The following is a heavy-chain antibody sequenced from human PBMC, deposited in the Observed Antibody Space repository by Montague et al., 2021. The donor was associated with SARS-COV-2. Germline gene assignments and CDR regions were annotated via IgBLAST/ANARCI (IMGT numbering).Heavy chain of an antibody. CDR3: AGELGFYGMDV. D-gene: IGHD3-3*02. V-gene: IGHV3-30*04. CDR1: GFTFSSYA. Sequence: SLRLSCAASGFTFSSYAMHWVRQAPGKGLEWVAVISYDGGNKYYADSVKGRFTISRDNSKNTLYLQMNSLRAEDTAVYYCAGELGFYGMDVRGQGTTVTVSS. CDR2: ISYDGGNK. J-gene: IGHJ6*02.